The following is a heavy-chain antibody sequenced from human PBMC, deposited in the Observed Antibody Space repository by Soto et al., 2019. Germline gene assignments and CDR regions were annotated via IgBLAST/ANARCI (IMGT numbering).Heavy chain of an antibody. CDR1: GGSISSYY. V-gene: IGHV4-59*01. Sequence: QVQLQESGPGLVKPSETMSLTCTVSGGSISSYYWRWLRQPPGKGLAWIGYIYYSGSTNYNPSLKSRVTISVDTTKNRFSLKLSSVTAADTAVYYCARESAGCLQFRWGYFDYWGQGTLVTVSS. CDR2: IYYSGST. D-gene: IGHD1-1*01. CDR3: ARESAGCLQFRWGYFDY. J-gene: IGHJ4*02.